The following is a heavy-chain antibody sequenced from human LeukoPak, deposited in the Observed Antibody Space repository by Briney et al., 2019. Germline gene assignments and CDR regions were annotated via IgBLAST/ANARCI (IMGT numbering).Heavy chain of an antibody. V-gene: IGHV3-23*01. CDR2: ISGSGGST. CDR3: AKGAHVVVPAAILFDN. J-gene: IGHJ4*02. Sequence: GGSLRLSCAASGFTFSSYAMSWIRQAPGKGLEWVSTISGSGGSTYYADSVKGRFAISRDNSKNTLYLQMNSLRAEDTAVYYCAKGAHVVVPAAILFDNWGQGTLVAVSS. CDR1: GFTFSSYA. D-gene: IGHD2-2*01.